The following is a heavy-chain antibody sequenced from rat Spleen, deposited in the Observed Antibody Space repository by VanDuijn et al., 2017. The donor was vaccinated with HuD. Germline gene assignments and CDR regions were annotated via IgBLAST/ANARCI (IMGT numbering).Heavy chain of an antibody. Sequence: EVQLVESGGGLVQPGRSMKLSCAASGFTFSHYYMAWVRQAPTKGLEWVATISSEGRSSYYRDSVKGRFTISRDNAKSTLYLQMDSLRSEDTATYYCTPYSGGDWYFDFWGPGTMVTVSS. CDR2: ISSEGRSS. J-gene: IGHJ1*01. CDR1: GFTFSHYY. D-gene: IGHD1-1*01. CDR3: TPYSGGDWYFDF. V-gene: IGHV5-25*01.